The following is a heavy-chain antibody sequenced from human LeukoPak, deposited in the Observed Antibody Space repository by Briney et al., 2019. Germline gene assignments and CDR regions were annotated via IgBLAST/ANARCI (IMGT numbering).Heavy chain of an antibody. V-gene: IGHV3-53*01. CDR2: IYSGGNT. J-gene: IGHJ4*02. D-gene: IGHD6-6*01. CDR3: ATTPWVAARYFDY. Sequence: GGSLRLSCAASGFTVSTNYMTWVRQAPGKGLEWVSLIYSGGNTDYADSVKGRFTISRDNSKNTVYLQMNSLRAEDSAVYYCATTPWVAARYFDYWGQGTLVTVSS. CDR1: GFTVSTNY.